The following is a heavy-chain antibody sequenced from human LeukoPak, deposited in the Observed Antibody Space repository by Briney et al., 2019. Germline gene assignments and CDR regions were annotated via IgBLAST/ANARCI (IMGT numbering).Heavy chain of an antibody. Sequence: PGGSLRLSCAASGFTVSSSYISWVRQAPGKGLEWVSVIYSGGSTYYADSVKGRFTISRDNSKNTLYLQMNSLRAEDTAVYYCARDPDLYGGNPPGDYWGQGTLVTVSS. CDR3: ARDPDLYGGNPPGDY. CDR2: IYSGGST. CDR1: GFTVSSSY. J-gene: IGHJ4*02. D-gene: IGHD4-23*01. V-gene: IGHV3-53*01.